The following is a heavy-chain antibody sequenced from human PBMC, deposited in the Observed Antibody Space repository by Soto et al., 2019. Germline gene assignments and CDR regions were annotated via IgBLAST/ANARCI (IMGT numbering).Heavy chain of an antibody. Sequence: ASVKVSCKASGGTFSSYAISWVRQAPGQGLEWMGGIIPIFGTANYAQKFQGRVTITADESTSTAYMELSSLRSEDTAVYYCARVWFTVTNYGYYYYYGMDVWGQGTTVTVSS. CDR2: IIPIFGTA. D-gene: IGHD4-4*01. CDR3: ARVWFTVTNYGYYYYYGMDV. CDR1: GGTFSSYA. V-gene: IGHV1-69*13. J-gene: IGHJ6*02.